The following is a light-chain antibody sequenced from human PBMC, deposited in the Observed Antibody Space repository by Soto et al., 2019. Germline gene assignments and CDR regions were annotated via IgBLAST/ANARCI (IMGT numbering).Light chain of an antibody. Sequence: DIQMTQSPSTLSASVGARVPLTCRASQSISSWLAWYQQKPGKAPKLLIYHAYSLESGVPSRFSGSESGTEFTLTINSLQPDDFATYYCQQYNSYPWTFGQGTKVDIK. CDR1: QSISSW. V-gene: IGKV1-5*01. CDR2: HAY. CDR3: QQYNSYPWT. J-gene: IGKJ1*01.